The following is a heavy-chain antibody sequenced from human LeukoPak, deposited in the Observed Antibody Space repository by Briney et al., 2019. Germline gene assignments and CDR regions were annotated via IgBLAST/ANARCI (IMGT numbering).Heavy chain of an antibody. V-gene: IGHV1-2*02. CDR2: INPNSGGT. CDR1: GYTFTVYY. J-gene: IGHJ4*02. D-gene: IGHD3-10*01. Sequence: ASVKVSCKASGYTFTVYYMHWVRQAPGQGLEWMGWINPNSGGTNYAQKFQGRVTMTRDTSISTAYMELSRLRSDDTAVYYCARENSVLLWFGETDYWGQGTLVTVSS. CDR3: ARENSVLLWFGETDY.